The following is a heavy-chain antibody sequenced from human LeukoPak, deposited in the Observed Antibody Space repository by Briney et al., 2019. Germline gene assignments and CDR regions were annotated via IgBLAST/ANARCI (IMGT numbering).Heavy chain of an antibody. CDR3: ARGPESGYNYGSFSGY. V-gene: IGHV3-11*01. J-gene: IGHJ4*02. Sequence: KPSETLSLTCTVSGASISSYYMSWIRQAPGKGLEWVSYISSSGSTIYYADSVKGRFTISRDNAKNSVYLQMNSLRAEDTAVYYCARGPESGYNYGSFSGYWGQGTLVTVSS. CDR2: ISSSGSTI. CDR1: GASISSYY. D-gene: IGHD5-24*01.